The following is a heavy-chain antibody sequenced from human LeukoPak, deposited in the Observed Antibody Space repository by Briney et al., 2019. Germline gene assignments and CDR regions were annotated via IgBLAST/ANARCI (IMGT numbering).Heavy chain of an antibody. V-gene: IGHV3-23*01. CDR3: ARARGLTGPYYFDY. CDR2: ISGSGGST. D-gene: IGHD3-9*01. J-gene: IGHJ4*02. Sequence: GGSLRLSCAASGFTFSTYNMNWVRQAPGKGLEWVSAISGSGGSTYYADSVKGRFTISRDNSKNTLYLQMNSLRAEDTAVYYCARARGLTGPYYFDYWGQGTLVTVSS. CDR1: GFTFSTYN.